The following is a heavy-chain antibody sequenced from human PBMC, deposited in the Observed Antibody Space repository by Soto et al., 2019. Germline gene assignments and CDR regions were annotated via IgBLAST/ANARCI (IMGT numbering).Heavy chain of an antibody. CDR1: GFTFSDYY. V-gene: IGHV3-23*01. CDR3: AKDVGGELLTSFDY. D-gene: IGHD1-26*01. CDR2: ISSSGGST. J-gene: IGHJ4*02. Sequence: GGSLRLSCAASGFTFSDYYMSWIRQAPGKGLEWVSAISSSGGSTYYADSVKGRFTISRDNSKNTLYLQMNSLRAEDTAVYYCAKDVGGELLTSFDYWGQGTLVTVSS.